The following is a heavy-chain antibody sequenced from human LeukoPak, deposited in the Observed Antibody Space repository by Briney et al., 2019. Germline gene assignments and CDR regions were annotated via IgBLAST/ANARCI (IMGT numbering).Heavy chain of an antibody. J-gene: IGHJ6*04. V-gene: IGHV3-30*04. D-gene: IGHD2-15*01. Sequence: PGRSLRLSCAASGFTFSTYAMHWVRQAPGKGLEWVAVISYDGSNKYYTDSVKGRFTISRDNSKNTLYLQINSLRPEDTALYYCSRVGVSVGSCVACYGMDVWGKGTTVTVSS. CDR1: GFTFSTYA. CDR3: SRVGVSVGSCVACYGMDV. CDR2: ISYDGSNK.